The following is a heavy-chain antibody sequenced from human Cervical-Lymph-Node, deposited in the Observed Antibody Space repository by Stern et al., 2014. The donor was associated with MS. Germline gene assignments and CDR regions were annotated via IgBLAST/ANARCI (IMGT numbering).Heavy chain of an antibody. D-gene: IGHD6-19*01. V-gene: IGHV1-18*01. CDR2: IMAYNGNT. CDR3: ARGEAVADPFDY. J-gene: IGHJ4*02. CDR1: CYTFTCYG. Sequence: QVQLVQSGADVKKPGGSVKVSCTASCYTFTCYGISWVRPAPGQGLEWMGWIMAYNGNTNYAQKLQGRVSMTADTSTSTAYMELRSLRSDDTAVYYCARGEAVADPFDYWGQGTLVTVSS.